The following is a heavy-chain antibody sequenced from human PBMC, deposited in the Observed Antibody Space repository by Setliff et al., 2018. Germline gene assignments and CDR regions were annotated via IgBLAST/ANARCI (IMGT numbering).Heavy chain of an antibody. V-gene: IGHV3-20*04. Sequence: GGSLRLSCAASGFIFDDYGMSWVRQAPGKGLEWVSGLSRNGGSTGYSDSVKGRFIISRDNAKNSLYLQMNSLRAEDTAVYYCARGGPPYAESVYWGQGTLVTVSS. J-gene: IGHJ4*02. CDR2: LSRNGGST. CDR1: GFIFDDYG. CDR3: ARGGPPYAESVY. D-gene: IGHD4-17*01.